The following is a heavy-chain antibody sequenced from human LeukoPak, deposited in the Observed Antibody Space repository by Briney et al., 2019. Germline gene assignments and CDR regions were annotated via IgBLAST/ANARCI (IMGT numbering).Heavy chain of an antibody. Sequence: GASVKVSCKASGYTFTSYGISWVRQAPGQGLEWMGWISAYNGNTNYAQKLQGRVTMTTDTSTSTAYMELSSLRSDDTAVYYCARDPPRYDSSGYYYYMDFDPWGQGTLVTVSS. CDR2: ISAYNGNT. J-gene: IGHJ5*02. CDR3: ARDPPRYDSSGYYYYMDFDP. D-gene: IGHD3-22*01. CDR1: GYTFTSYG. V-gene: IGHV1-18*01.